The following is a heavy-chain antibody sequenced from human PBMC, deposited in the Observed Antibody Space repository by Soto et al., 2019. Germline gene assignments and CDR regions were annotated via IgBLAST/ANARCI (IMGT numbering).Heavy chain of an antibody. D-gene: IGHD5-18*01. V-gene: IGHV3-53*01. CDR3: ASGFSYGYLDY. CDR1: EFTGSSNY. CDR2: LYSGGST. J-gene: IGHJ4*02. Sequence: GGSLRLSCAVSEFTGSSNYMSWVRQAPGKGLEWVSLLYSGGSTYYADSVKGRFTISTDNSRNTLYLQMNSLRAEDTAVYYCASGFSYGYLDYWGQGTLVTVSS.